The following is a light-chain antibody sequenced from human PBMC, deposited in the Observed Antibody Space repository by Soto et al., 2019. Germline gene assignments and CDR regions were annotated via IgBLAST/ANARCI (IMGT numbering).Light chain of an antibody. CDR1: QSVSSSY. Sequence: EIVLTQSPGTLSLSPGERVTLSCRASQSVSSSYLAWYQQKPGQAPRLLIYGASSRATGIPDRFSGSGSGTDFTLTISRLEPEDFAVYYCHQYDTSPLTFGGGTKVEI. J-gene: IGKJ4*01. CDR2: GAS. CDR3: HQYDTSPLT. V-gene: IGKV3-20*01.